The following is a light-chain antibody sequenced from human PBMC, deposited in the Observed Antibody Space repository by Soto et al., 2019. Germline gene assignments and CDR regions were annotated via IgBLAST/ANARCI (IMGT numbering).Light chain of an antibody. CDR1: QSVSSY. J-gene: IGKJ4*01. V-gene: IGKV3-11*01. CDR2: DAS. CDR3: QQRSNWPPLT. Sequence: EIVLTQSPATLSLSPGERATLSCRASQSVSSYLAWYQQKPGQAPRLLIYDASNRATGIPARFSGSGSGTDFTLTIISLEPEDFAVYYCQQRSNWPPLTFGGGTKVESK.